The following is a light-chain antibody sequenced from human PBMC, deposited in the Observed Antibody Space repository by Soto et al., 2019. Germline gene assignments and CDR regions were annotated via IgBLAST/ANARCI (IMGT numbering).Light chain of an antibody. CDR1: QSVSSSY. CDR3: QHYGTSAL. Sequence: EIVLTQSPGTLSLSPGERATLSCRASQSVSSSYLAWYQQKPGQAPRLLIYDASRATGIPDRFSASGSGTDFTLIITRLEPDDFAVYYCQHYGTSALFGPGTKVEI. J-gene: IGKJ3*01. V-gene: IGKV3-20*01. CDR2: DAS.